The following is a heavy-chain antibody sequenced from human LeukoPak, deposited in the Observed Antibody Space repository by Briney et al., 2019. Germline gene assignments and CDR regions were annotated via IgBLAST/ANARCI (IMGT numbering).Heavy chain of an antibody. CDR2: ISWNSGSI. V-gene: IGHV3-9*01. Sequence: SLRLSCAASGFTLDDYAMHWVRQAPGKGLEWVSGISWNSGSIGYADSVKGRFTISRDNAKNSLYLQMNSLRAEDTAVYYCAIEISLTAAGTGGANFDYWGQGTLVTVSS. CDR1: GFTLDDYA. D-gene: IGHD6-13*01. J-gene: IGHJ4*02. CDR3: AIEISLTAAGTGGANFDY.